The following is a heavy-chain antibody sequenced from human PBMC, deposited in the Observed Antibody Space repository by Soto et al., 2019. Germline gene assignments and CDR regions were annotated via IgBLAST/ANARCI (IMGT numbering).Heavy chain of an antibody. J-gene: IGHJ4*02. Sequence: GGSLRLSCAASGFTFSGYGMHWVGQSPGKGLEWVAVISYDGSNKYYADSVKGRFTISRDNSKNTLYLQMNSLRAEDTAVYYCAKDKLEAAAGIFDYWGQGTLVTVSS. CDR2: ISYDGSNK. CDR3: AKDKLEAAAGIFDY. V-gene: IGHV3-30*18. D-gene: IGHD6-13*01. CDR1: GFTFSGYG.